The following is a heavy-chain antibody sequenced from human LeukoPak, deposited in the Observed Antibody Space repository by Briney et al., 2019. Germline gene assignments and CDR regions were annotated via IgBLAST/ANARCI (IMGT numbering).Heavy chain of an antibody. CDR1: GFTFSSYS. Sequence: GGSLRLSCAASGFTFSSYSMNWVRQAPGKGLEWVSSISSSSSYIYYADSVKGRFTISRDNAKNSLYLQMNSLRAEDTAVYYCARAPREEIVVVITWGQGTLVTVSS. CDR2: ISSSSSYI. CDR3: ARAPREEIVVVIT. J-gene: IGHJ5*02. D-gene: IGHD3-22*01. V-gene: IGHV3-21*01.